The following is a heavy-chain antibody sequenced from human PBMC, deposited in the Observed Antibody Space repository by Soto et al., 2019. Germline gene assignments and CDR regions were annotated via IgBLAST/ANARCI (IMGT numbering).Heavy chain of an antibody. CDR2: IYYSGST. CDR3: ARGRIVGATWINWFDP. D-gene: IGHD1-26*01. CDR1: GGSVSSGSYY. J-gene: IGHJ5*02. V-gene: IGHV4-61*01. Sequence: SETLSLTCTVSGGSVSSGSYYWSWIRQPPGKGLEWIGYIYYSGSTNYNPSLKSRVTISVDTSKNQFSLKLSSVTAADTALYYCARGRIVGATWINWFDPWGQGTLVTVSS.